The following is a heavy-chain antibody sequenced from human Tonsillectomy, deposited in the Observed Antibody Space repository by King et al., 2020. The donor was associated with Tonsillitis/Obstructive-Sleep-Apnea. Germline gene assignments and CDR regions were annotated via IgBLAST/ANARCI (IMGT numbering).Heavy chain of an antibody. Sequence: VQLVESGAEVKKPGASVKVSCTASGYTFTGYYIQWVRQAPGQGLEWMGWINHNSGGTKYAQKFQGRVTMTRDTSISTAYMELSRLRSDDTAIYYCARGNYQLVAFDYWGKGTLVTVSS. CDR2: INHNSGGT. CDR1: GYTFTGYY. CDR3: ARGNYQLVAFDY. V-gene: IGHV1-2*02. J-gene: IGHJ4*02. D-gene: IGHD2-2*01.